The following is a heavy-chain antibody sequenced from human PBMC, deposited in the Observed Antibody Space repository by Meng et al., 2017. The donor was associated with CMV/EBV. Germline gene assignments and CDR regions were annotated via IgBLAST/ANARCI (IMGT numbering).Heavy chain of an antibody. J-gene: IGHJ5*02. Sequence: LPLRESGPGLVKPSETLFLTCTVAGGSISSSSYYWGWIRQPPGKGLEWIGSIYYSGSTYYNPSLKSRVTISVDTSKNQFSLKLSSVTAADTAVYYCARDRDIVVVPGDPWFDPWGQGTLVTVSS. CDR3: ARDRDIVVVPGDPWFDP. CDR1: GGSISSSSYY. V-gene: IGHV4-39*07. CDR2: IYYSGST. D-gene: IGHD2-2*01.